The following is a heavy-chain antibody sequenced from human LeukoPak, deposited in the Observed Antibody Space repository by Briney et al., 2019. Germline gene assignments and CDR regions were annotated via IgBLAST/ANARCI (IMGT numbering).Heavy chain of an antibody. Sequence: GGSLRLSCAASGFTFSSYAMSWVRQAPGKGLEWVSAISGSGGSTYYADSVKGRFTISRDNSKNTLYLQMNSLKAEDTAVYYCAKGLDYYYGMDVWGQGTTVTVSS. CDR3: AKGLDYYYGMDV. V-gene: IGHV3-23*01. J-gene: IGHJ6*02. D-gene: IGHD3-16*01. CDR1: GFTFSSYA. CDR2: ISGSGGST.